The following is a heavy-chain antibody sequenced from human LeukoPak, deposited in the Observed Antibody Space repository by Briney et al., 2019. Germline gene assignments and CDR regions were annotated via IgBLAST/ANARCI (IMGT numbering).Heavy chain of an antibody. CDR3: AKDNYGDYNYYYYGMDV. J-gene: IGHJ6*02. CDR1: GFTFSSHG. CDR2: ISYDGSNK. V-gene: IGHV3-30*18. Sequence: GGSLRLSCAASGFTFSSHGMHWVRQAPGKGLEWVAVISYDGSNKYYADSVKGRFTISRDNSKNTLYLQMNSLRAEDTAVYYCAKDNYGDYNYYYYGMDVWGQGTTVTVSS. D-gene: IGHD4-17*01.